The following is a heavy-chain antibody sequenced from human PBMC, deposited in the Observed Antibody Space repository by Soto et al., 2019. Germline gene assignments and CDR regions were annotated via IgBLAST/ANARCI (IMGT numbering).Heavy chain of an antibody. CDR2: ISYDSSNK. J-gene: IGHJ4*02. V-gene: IGHV3-30*18. CDR1: GFTFSYG. CDR3: AKLVIGYCSGNTCDDY. Sequence: GGSLRLSCAAAGFTFSYGIHWLRQAQGKGLEWVAYISYDSSNKFYGDSVKGRFTISRDNSKNTQFLQMNSLRAEDTAVYYCAKLVIGYCSGNTCDDYWGQGTLVTVSS. D-gene: IGHD2-15*01.